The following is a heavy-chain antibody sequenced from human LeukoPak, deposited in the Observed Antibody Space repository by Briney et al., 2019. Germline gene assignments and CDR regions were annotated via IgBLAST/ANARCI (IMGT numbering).Heavy chain of an antibody. D-gene: IGHD6-19*01. V-gene: IGHV3-53*01. CDR1: GFTVSSNY. Sequence: GGSLRLSCAASGFTVSSNYMSWVRQAPGKGLEWVSVIYSGGSTYYADSVKGRFTISRDNAKNSLYLQMNSLRAEDTAVYYCAKGGRSGWNRFDYWGQGTLVTVSS. CDR3: AKGGRSGWNRFDY. J-gene: IGHJ4*02. CDR2: IYSGGST.